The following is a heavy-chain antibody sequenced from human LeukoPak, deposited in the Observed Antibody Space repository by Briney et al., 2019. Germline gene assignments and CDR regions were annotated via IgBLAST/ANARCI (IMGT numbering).Heavy chain of an antibody. V-gene: IGHV1-2*02. CDR3: ARMALDVCDSIGFDS. Sequence: SSGKLSCKASGYTFTHYLITWVRQAPGQGLEWMGWFNANIGDASYAQKFQDRVTMARDRSLNTAYMELSRLTSEATSVYYCARMALDVCDSIGFDSWGQGTLVTVSS. D-gene: IGHD2-21*02. J-gene: IGHJ5*01. CDR1: GYTFTHYL. CDR2: FNANIGDA.